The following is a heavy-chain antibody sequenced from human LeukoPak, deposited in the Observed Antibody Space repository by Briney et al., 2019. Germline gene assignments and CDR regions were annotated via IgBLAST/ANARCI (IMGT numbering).Heavy chain of an antibody. CDR1: GGSISSYY. J-gene: IGHJ4*02. D-gene: IGHD3-22*01. V-gene: IGHV4-39*01. CDR3: ARRGYYDRTFDY. CDR2: IYYSGST. Sequence: SETLSLTCTVSGGSISSYYWGWIRQPPGKGLEWIGSIYYSGSTYYNPSLKSRVTISVDTSKNQFSLKLSSVTAADTAVYYCARRGYYDRTFDYWGQGTLVTVSS.